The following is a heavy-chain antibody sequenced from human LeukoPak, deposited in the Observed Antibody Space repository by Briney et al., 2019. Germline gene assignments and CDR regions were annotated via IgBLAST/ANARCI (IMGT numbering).Heavy chain of an antibody. CDR2: ISSSSSTI. V-gene: IGHV3-48*01. CDR1: GFTFSSYS. Sequence: GGSLRLSCAASGFTFSSYSMNWVRQAPGKGLEWVSYISSSSSTIYYADSVKGRFTISRDNSKNTLYLQMNSLRAEDTAVYYCAKVKAQLVRPSYVDVWGKGTTVTVSS. D-gene: IGHD6-6*01. J-gene: IGHJ6*03. CDR3: AKVKAQLVRPSYVDV.